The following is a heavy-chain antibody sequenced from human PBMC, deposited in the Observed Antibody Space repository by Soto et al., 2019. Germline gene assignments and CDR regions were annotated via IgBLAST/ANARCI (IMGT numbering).Heavy chain of an antibody. V-gene: IGHV5-10-1*01. D-gene: IGHD2-2*01. CDR3: ARIYCTTTTCDSWFDP. J-gene: IGHJ5*02. CDR1: GYTFTTFW. Sequence: GESLKISCTGFGYTFTTFWISWVRQMPGKGLEWMGRIDPGDTYATYSPAFQGHVTISADKATSTAYLQWSSLKASDTTMYFCARIYCTTTTCDSWFDPWGQGTLVTVSS. CDR2: IDPGDTYA.